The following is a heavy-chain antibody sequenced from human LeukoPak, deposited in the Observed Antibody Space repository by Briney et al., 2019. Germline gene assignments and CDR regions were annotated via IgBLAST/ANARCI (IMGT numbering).Heavy chain of an antibody. CDR2: IYYSGST. V-gene: IGHV4-59*01. CDR1: GGSISSYY. D-gene: IGHD2-15*01. Sequence: SETLSLTCTVSGGSISSYYWGWIRQPPGKGLEWIGYIYYSGSTNYNPSLKSRVTISVDTSKNQFSLKLSSVTAADTAVYYCARDRAYSGSFDYWGQGTLVTVSS. CDR3: ARDRAYSGSFDY. J-gene: IGHJ4*02.